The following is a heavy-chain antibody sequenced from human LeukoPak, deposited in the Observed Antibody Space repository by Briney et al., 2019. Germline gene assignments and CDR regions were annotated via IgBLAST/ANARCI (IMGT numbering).Heavy chain of an antibody. D-gene: IGHD5-18*01. V-gene: IGHV4-34*01. CDR1: GGSFSGYY. CDR3: ARDLFSYGNTYYYYYMDV. CDR2: INHSGST. J-gene: IGHJ6*03. Sequence: SETLSLTCAVYGGSFSGYYWSWIRQPPGKGLEWIGEINHSGSTNYNPSLKSRVTISVDTSKNQFSLKLSSVTAADTAVYYCARDLFSYGNTYYYYYMDVWGKGTTVTVSS.